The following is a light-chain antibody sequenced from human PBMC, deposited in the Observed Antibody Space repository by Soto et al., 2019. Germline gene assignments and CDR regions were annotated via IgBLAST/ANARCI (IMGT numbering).Light chain of an antibody. Sequence: QSALTQPASVSGSPGQSITISCTGTSSDVGGYKYVSWNQQHPGKAPKLMIYEVSNRPSGVSNRFSGSKSGNTASLTISGLQAEDAADYYCSSFTSNNTLVFGTGTKLTVL. CDR3: SSFTSNNTLV. CDR1: SSDVGGYKY. J-gene: IGLJ1*01. CDR2: EVS. V-gene: IGLV2-14*01.